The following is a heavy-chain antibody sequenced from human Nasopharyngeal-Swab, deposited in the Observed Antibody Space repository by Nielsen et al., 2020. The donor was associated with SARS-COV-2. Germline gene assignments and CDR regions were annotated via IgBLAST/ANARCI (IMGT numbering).Heavy chain of an antibody. V-gene: IGHV3-30*04. CDR2: ISYDGSNK. Sequence: GESLKISCAASGFAFSSYAMHWVRQAPGKGLEWVAVISYDGSNKYYADSVKGRFTISRDNSKNTLYLQMNSLRAEDTAVYYCARLGGGGGSYWGQGTLVTVSS. J-gene: IGHJ4*02. CDR3: ARLGGGGGSY. D-gene: IGHD1-26*01. CDR1: GFAFSSYA.